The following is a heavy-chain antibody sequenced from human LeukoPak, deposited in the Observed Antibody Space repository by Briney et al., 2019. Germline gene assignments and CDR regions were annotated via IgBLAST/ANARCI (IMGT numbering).Heavy chain of an antibody. V-gene: IGHV4-4*07. D-gene: IGHD4-17*01. CDR2: IYTSGST. CDR3: ARVDYGDYGALDI. Sequence: SETLSLTCTVSGGSISSHYWNWIRQPAGKGLKWIGRIYTSGSTNYNPSLKSRVTMSVDTSKNQFSLKLSSVTAADTAVYYCARVDYGDYGALDIWGQGTMVTVSS. J-gene: IGHJ3*02. CDR1: GGSISSHY.